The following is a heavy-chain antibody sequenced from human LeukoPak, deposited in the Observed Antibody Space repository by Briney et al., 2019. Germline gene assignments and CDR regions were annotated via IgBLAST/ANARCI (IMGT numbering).Heavy chain of an antibody. Sequence: GGSLRLSCAASGFTFSSYGMHWVRQAPGKGLEWVAVISYDGTNKYYADSVKGRFTISRDNSKNTLYLQMNSLRAEDTAVYYCAKGGGPHAFDIWGQGTMVTVSS. CDR1: GFTFSSYG. V-gene: IGHV3-30*18. J-gene: IGHJ3*02. CDR3: AKGGGPHAFDI. D-gene: IGHD3-16*01. CDR2: ISYDGTNK.